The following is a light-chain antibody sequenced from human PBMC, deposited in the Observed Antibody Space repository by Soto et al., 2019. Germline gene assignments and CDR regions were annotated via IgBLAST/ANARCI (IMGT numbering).Light chain of an antibody. J-gene: IGKJ2*01. CDR3: QQYGNSPYT. CDR1: QSVSNNQ. V-gene: IGKV3-20*01. Sequence: EIVLTQSPGTLSLSPGERGTLSCRASQSVSNNQLVWYQQKRGQAPRLLIYGASRRAAGIPDRFSGSGSGTDFTLTISRLEPEDFGVYYCQQYGNSPYTFGQGTKLEIK. CDR2: GAS.